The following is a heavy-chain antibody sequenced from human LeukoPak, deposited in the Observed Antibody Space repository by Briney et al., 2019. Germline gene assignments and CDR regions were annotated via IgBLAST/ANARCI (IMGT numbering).Heavy chain of an antibody. CDR2: INPNSGGT. Sequence: ASVTVSCKASGYTFTGYYMHWVRQAPGQGLEWMGWINPNSGGTNYAQKFQGWVTMTRDTSISTAYMELSRLRSDDTAVYYCARGKIAAAGTKYYGMDVWGKGTTVTVSS. V-gene: IGHV1-2*04. D-gene: IGHD6-13*01. J-gene: IGHJ6*04. CDR3: ARGKIAAAGTKYYGMDV. CDR1: GYTFTGYY.